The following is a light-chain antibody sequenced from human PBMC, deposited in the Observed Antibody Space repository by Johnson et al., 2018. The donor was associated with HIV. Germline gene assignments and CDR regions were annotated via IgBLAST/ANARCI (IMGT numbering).Light chain of an antibody. Sequence: QSVLTQPPSVAAAPGQKVTISCSGNTSNFENNYVSWYVQLPRTAPRLLIYENNKRPSGIPDRFSGSKSGTSATLAITGLHNGDEADYYCGTWDSSLSVLYVFGTGTKVTVL. J-gene: IGLJ1*01. CDR1: TSNFENNY. CDR3: GTWDSSLSVLYV. V-gene: IGLV1-51*01. CDR2: ENN.